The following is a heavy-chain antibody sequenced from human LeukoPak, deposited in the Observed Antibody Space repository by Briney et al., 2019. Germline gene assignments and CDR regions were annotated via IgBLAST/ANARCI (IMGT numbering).Heavy chain of an antibody. D-gene: IGHD1-26*01. V-gene: IGHV4-34*01. CDR2: INHSGST. Sequence: PSETLSLTCAVYGGSFSGYYWSWIRQPPGKGLEWIGEINHSGSTNYNPSLKSRVTISVDTSKIQFSLKLSSVTAADTAVYYCARDYSGSYSGPVLEYYFDYWGQGTLVTVSS. J-gene: IGHJ4*02. CDR1: GGSFSGYY. CDR3: ARDYSGSYSGPVLEYYFDY.